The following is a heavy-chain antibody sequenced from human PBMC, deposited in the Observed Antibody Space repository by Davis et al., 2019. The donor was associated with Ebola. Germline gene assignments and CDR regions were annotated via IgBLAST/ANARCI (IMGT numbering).Heavy chain of an antibody. J-gene: IGHJ6*02. CDR1: GGTFSSYA. CDR3: ARESIAARRTYYGMDV. Sequence: ASVKVSCKASGGTFSSYAISWVRQAPGQGLEWMGWVNPNSGGTNYAQTFQGWVTMTRDTSISTAYMELSRLRSDDTAVYYCARESIAARRTYYGMDVWGQGTTVTVSS. D-gene: IGHD6-6*01. CDR2: VNPNSGGT. V-gene: IGHV1-2*04.